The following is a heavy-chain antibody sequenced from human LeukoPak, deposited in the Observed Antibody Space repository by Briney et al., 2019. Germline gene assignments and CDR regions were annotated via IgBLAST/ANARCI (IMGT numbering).Heavy chain of an antibody. Sequence: SETLSLTCTVSGGSISSGGYYWSWIRQHPGKGLEWIGYIYYSGSTSYNPSLKSRVTISVDTSKNQFSLRLSSVTAADTAIYYCAREDDYSRAFDYWGQGTLVTVSS. D-gene: IGHD5-12*01. V-gene: IGHV4-31*03. CDR3: AREDDYSRAFDY. CDR2: IYYSGST. J-gene: IGHJ4*02. CDR1: GGSISSGGYY.